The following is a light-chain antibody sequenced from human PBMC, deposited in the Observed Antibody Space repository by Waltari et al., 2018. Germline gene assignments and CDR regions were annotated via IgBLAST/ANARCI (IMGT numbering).Light chain of an antibody. CDR2: GAS. V-gene: IGKV3-20*01. CDR3: QHHFRLPAT. J-gene: IGKJ1*01. CDR1: QSIIRD. Sequence: IMLTQSPGTLSLSPGERATLTCRASQSIIRDLGWEQQQPGQAPRLLIYGASNRATGIPDRFSGSGSGTDFSLTISGLEPEDSAVYYCQHHFRLPATFGQGTKVEIK.